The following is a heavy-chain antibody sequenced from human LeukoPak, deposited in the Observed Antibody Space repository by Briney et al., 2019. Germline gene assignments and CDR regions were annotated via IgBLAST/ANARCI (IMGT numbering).Heavy chain of an antibody. CDR2: ISTYSSYI. D-gene: IGHD4-11*01. CDR3: AKSGGSETSYYYYMEV. Sequence: GGSLRLSCAASGFTFGSYWMIWVRQSPGQGLEWVSTISTYSSYIYYADSVKGRFTISRDNAQNSLYLQMNSLRAEGTAVYYCAKSGGSETSYYYYMEVWGKGTTVTVSS. V-gene: IGHV3-21*03. CDR1: GFTFGSYW. J-gene: IGHJ6*03.